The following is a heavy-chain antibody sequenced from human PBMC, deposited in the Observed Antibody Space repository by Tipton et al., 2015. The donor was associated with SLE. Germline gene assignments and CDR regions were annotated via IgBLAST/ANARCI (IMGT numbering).Heavy chain of an antibody. CDR2: IYYSGST. Sequence: TLSLTCTVSGGSISSGGYYWSWIHQHPGKGLEWIGYIYYSGSTYYNPSLKSRVTISVDTSKNQFSLKLSSVTAADTAVYYCARIEYSSSSDYYYMDVWGKGTTVTVSS. CDR1: GGSISSGGYY. V-gene: IGHV4-31*03. D-gene: IGHD6-6*01. CDR3: ARIEYSSSSDYYYMDV. J-gene: IGHJ6*03.